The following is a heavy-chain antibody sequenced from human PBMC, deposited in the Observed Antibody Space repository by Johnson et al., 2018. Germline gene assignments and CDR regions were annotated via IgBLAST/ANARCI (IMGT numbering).Heavy chain of an antibody. CDR2: ISYDGSNK. V-gene: IGHV3-30*18. Sequence: VQLVETGGGVVQPGRSLRLSCAASGFTFSSYGMHWVRQAPGKGLEWVAVISYDGSNKYYADSVKGRFTIPRDNSKNTLYLQMNSLSAVDTAVYYCAKENYYGSGSYPNGMDVWGQGTTVTGSS. J-gene: IGHJ6*02. D-gene: IGHD3-10*01. CDR1: GFTFSSYG. CDR3: AKENYYGSGSYPNGMDV.